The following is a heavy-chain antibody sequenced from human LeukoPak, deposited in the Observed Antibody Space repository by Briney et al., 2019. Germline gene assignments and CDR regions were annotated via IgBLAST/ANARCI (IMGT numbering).Heavy chain of an antibody. Sequence: PSETLSLTCSVSGGSISLSYYYWGWIRQPPGKALEWIGSVYYSGTTSYNPSLKSRVTISVDMSKNHFSLRLSSVTAADTAMYYCARGTLYSGWSYYFDYWAREARSPSPQ. CDR1: GGSISLSYYY. CDR2: VYYSGTT. D-gene: IGHD6-19*01. CDR3: ARGTLYSGWSYYFDY. J-gene: IGHJ4*02. V-gene: IGHV4-39*07.